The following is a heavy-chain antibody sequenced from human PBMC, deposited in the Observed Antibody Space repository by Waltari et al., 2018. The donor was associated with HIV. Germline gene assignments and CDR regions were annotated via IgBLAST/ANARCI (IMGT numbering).Heavy chain of an antibody. CDR3: AKDGSPYSGYDHPSLDH. CDR2: FWYDGSNR. J-gene: IGHJ4*02. Sequence: VETGGSVVQPGTSLRLSCAASGFIFSGYGMHWVRQAPGRRPEWVAVFWYDGSNRYYADSVRGRFSISRDNSKNTLYLHMDNLKTEDTAMYFCAKDGSPYSGYDHPSLDHWGQGTLVIVSS. V-gene: IGHV3-33*03. D-gene: IGHD5-12*01. CDR1: GFIFSGYG.